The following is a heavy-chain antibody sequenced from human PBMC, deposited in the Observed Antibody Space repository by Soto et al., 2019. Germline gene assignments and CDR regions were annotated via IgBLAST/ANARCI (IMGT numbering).Heavy chain of an antibody. V-gene: IGHV1-46*01. Sequence: ASVKVSCKASGYTFTSYYMHWVRQAPGQGLERMGIINPSGGSTSYAQKFQGRVTMTRDTSTSTVYMELSSLRSEDTAVYYCAMTSGAYYYGMDVWGQGTTVTVSS. CDR3: AMTSGAYYYGMDV. D-gene: IGHD4-17*01. CDR1: GYTFTSYY. CDR2: INPSGGST. J-gene: IGHJ6*02.